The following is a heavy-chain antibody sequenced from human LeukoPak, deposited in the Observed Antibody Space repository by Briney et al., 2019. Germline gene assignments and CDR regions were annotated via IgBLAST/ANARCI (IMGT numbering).Heavy chain of an antibody. J-gene: IGHJ5*02. CDR3: ARVSSWSSNWFDP. Sequence: TLSLTCTVSGGSISSDGYYWSWIRQPPEKGLEWIGFIYHSGSTYYNPSFKSRVTISVDRSKNQFSLKLNSVTAADTAVYYCARVSSWSSNWFDPWGQGTLVTVSS. V-gene: IGHV4-30-2*01. CDR2: IYHSGST. D-gene: IGHD6-13*01. CDR1: GGSISSDGYY.